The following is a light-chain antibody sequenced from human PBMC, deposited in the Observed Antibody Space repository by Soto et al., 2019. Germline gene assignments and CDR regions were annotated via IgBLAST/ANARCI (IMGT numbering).Light chain of an antibody. J-gene: IGKJ5*01. CDR1: QSVSSY. CDR3: QQRSNWPIN. V-gene: IGKV3-11*01. Sequence: EIVLTQSPATLSLSPGERATLSCRASQSVSSYLAWYQQKRGQAPRLLIYDASNRATGIPARFSGSGSWTDFTLTISSLEPEDFAVYYCQQRSNWPINFGQGTRLEIK. CDR2: DAS.